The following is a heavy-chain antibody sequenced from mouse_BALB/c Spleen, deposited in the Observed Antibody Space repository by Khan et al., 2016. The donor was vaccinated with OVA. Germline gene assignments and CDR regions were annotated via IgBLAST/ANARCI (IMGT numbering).Heavy chain of an antibody. Sequence: QVQLKESGPGLVAPSQSLSITCTISGFSLTNYGVHWVRQPPGKGLEWLVVIWSDGHTTYNSALKSRLSLSKENSKSQVFLKMNSLQTDDTAMYYCARHGYYGNYGPYFDGWGAGTTVTGSS. CDR1: GFSLTNYG. V-gene: IGHV2-6-1*01. D-gene: IGHD2-1*01. J-gene: IGHJ1*01. CDR3: ARHGYYGNYGPYFDG. CDR2: IWSDGHT.